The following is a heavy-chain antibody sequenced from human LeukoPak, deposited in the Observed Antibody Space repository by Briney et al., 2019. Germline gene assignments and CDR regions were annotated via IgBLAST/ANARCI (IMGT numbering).Heavy chain of an antibody. CDR1: GFTFSNYA. D-gene: IGHD5-18*01. CDR2: ISGSSSNI. CDR3: ARRGDTPMVGDY. Sequence: GGSLRLSCAASGFTFSNYAMTWVRQAPGKGLEWVSGISGSSSNIQYADSVKGRFTISRDNAKNSLYLQMNSLRVEDTAVYYCARRGDTPMVGDYWGQGTLVAVSS. V-gene: IGHV3-21*01. J-gene: IGHJ4*02.